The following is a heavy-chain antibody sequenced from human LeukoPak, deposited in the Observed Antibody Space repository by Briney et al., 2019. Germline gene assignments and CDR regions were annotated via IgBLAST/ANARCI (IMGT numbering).Heavy chain of an antibody. CDR1: GGTFSSYA. CDR3: AREREIAADGGYYGMDV. Sequence: GASVKVSSKASGGTFSSYAISWVRQAPGQGLEWMGGIIPIFGTANYAQKFQGRVTTTADESTSTAYLELSSLRSEDTAVYYCAREREIAADGGYYGMDVWGQGTTVTVSS. CDR2: IIPIFGTA. D-gene: IGHD6-13*01. V-gene: IGHV1-69*13. J-gene: IGHJ6*01.